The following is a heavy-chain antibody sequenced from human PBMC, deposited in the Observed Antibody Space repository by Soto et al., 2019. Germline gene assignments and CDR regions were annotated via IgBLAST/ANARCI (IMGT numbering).Heavy chain of an antibody. CDR3: ARGRRYCSSTSCYRPDY. Sequence: QVPLVQSGAEVKKPGASVKVSCKASGYTFTSYDINWVRQATGQGLEWMGWMNPNSGNTGYAQKFQGRVTMTRNTSISTAYMELSSLRSEDTAVYYCARGRRYCSSTSCYRPDYWGQGTLVTVSS. V-gene: IGHV1-8*01. CDR2: MNPNSGNT. CDR1: GYTFTSYD. D-gene: IGHD2-2*01. J-gene: IGHJ4*02.